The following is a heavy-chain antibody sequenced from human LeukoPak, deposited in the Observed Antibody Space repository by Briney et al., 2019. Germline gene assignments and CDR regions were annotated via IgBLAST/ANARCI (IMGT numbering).Heavy chain of an antibody. CDR2: VNPNSGGT. CDR3: ARDSCGGNWSLGY. J-gene: IGHJ4*02. CDR1: GFTFTDYY. V-gene: IGHV1-2*02. D-gene: IGHD4-23*01. Sequence: ASVKVSCKASGFTFTDYYIHWVRQAPGQGLEWMGWVNPNSGGTNYAQMFQGRVTMTRDTSINTAYMELSGLRSDDTAVYYCARDSCGGNWSLGYWGQGTLVTVSS.